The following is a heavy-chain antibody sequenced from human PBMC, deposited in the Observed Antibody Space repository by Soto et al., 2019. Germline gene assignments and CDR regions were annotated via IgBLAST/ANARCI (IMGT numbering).Heavy chain of an antibody. V-gene: IGHV3-23*01. J-gene: IGHJ3*01. Sequence: EVQLLESGGGLVQPGGSLRLSCAASGFNFNKFAMNWVRQAPGRGLEWVALISETSISTYFADSVKGRFSISRDNSNNTVFLQMNSLKVDDTALYFCAKERAGGFDSFDVWGQGTMVTVSS. D-gene: IGHD6-19*01. CDR2: ISETSIST. CDR1: GFNFNKFA. CDR3: AKERAGGFDSFDV.